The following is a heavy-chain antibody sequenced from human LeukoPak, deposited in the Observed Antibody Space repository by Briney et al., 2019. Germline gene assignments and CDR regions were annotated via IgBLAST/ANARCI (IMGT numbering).Heavy chain of an antibody. J-gene: IGHJ4*02. D-gene: IGHD3-22*01. CDR1: GGSISSGDYY. CDR2: IYYSGST. Sequence: SDTLSLTCTVSGGSISSGDYYWSWIRQPPGKGLEWIGYIYYSGSTYHNPSLKSRVTISVDTSKNQFSLKLSSVTAADTAVYYCARGGGHDSSGYPTGVDYWGPGTLVTVSS. V-gene: IGHV4-30-4*02. CDR3: ARGGGHDSSGYPTGVDY.